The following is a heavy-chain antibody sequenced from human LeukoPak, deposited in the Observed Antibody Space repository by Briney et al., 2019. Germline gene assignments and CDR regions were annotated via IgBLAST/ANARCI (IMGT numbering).Heavy chain of an antibody. CDR3: ARVQSQLRYFDWFNGRGTTNWFDP. V-gene: IGHV4-59*01. J-gene: IGHJ5*02. CDR2: IYYSGST. CDR1: GGSISSYY. Sequence: PSETLSLTCTVSGGSISSYYWSWTRQPPGKGLEWIGYIYYSGSTNYNPSLKSRVTISVDTSKNQFSLKLSSVTAADTAVYYCARVQSQLRYFDWFNGRGTTNWFDPWGQGTLVTVSS. D-gene: IGHD3-9*01.